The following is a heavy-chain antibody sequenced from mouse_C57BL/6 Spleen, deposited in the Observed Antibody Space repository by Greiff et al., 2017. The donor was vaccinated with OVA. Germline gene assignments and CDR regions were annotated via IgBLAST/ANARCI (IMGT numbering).Heavy chain of an antibody. Sequence: EVQRVESGGDLVKPGGSLKLSCAASGFTFSSYGMSWVRQTPDKRLEWVATISSGGSYTYYPDSVKGRFTISRDNAKNTLYLQMSSLKSEDTAMYYCARQGYYYGSSYDYYAMDYWGQGTSVTVSS. CDR2: ISSGGSYT. D-gene: IGHD1-1*01. V-gene: IGHV5-6*01. CDR3: ARQGYYYGSSYDYYAMDY. CDR1: GFTFSSYG. J-gene: IGHJ4*01.